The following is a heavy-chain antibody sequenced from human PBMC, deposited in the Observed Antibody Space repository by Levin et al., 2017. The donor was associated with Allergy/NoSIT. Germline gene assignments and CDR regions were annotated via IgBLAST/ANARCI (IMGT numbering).Heavy chain of an antibody. J-gene: IGHJ6*02. CDR3: ARATGYYSIGGNYYTYGMDV. CDR1: GFSLTTSGVC. V-gene: IGHV2-70*01. Sequence: SGPTLVKPTQTLTLTCNFSGFSLTTSGVCVSWIRQSPGKALEWLALIDWEHDEFYNTSLKTRLTVSTDTSKNQVFLTMTNMDPADTATYYCARATGYYSIGGNYYTYGMDVWGQGTLVTVSS. D-gene: IGHD3-9*01. CDR2: IDWEHDE.